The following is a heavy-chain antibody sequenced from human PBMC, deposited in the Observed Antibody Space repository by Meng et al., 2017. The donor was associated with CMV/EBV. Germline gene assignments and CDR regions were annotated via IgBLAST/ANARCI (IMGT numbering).Heavy chain of an antibody. Sequence: ASVKVSCKASGYTFTGYYMHWVRQAPGQGLEWMGWINPNSGGTNYAQKFQGRVTMTRDTSISTDYMELSRLRSDDTAVYYCARDAHQLLLYNDYWGQGTLVTVSS. J-gene: IGHJ4*02. CDR1: GYTFTGYY. CDR3: ARDAHQLLLYNDY. D-gene: IGHD2-2*01. CDR2: INPNSGGT. V-gene: IGHV1-2*02.